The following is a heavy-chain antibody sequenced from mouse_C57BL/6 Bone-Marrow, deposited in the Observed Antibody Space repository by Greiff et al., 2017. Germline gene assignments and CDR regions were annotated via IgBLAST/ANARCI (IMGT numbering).Heavy chain of an antibody. J-gene: IGHJ3*01. D-gene: IGHD3-2*02. V-gene: IGHV1-15*01. CDR1: GYTFTDYE. CDR2: IDPETGGT. CDR3: TRGQLRGWFAY. Sequence: VQLQQSGAELVRPGASVTLSCKASGYTFTDYEMHWVKQTPVHGLEWIGAIDPETGGTANNQKFKGKAILTADKSSSHAYMELRSLTSEDSAVYYCTRGQLRGWFAYWGQGTLVTVSA.